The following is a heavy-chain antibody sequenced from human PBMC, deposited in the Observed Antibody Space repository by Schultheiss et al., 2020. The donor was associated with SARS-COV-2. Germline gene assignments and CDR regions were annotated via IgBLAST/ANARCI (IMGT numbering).Heavy chain of an antibody. V-gene: IGHV3-30*03. CDR2: ISNDGSNK. Sequence: GGSLRLSCAASGFTFSNAWMSWVRQAPGKGLEWVAVISNDGSNKDYADSVKGRFTISRDNSKNTLYLQMNSLRAEDTAVYYCATAPYTSGWFDYWGRGTLVTVSS. CDR1: GFTFSNAW. J-gene: IGHJ4*02. D-gene: IGHD6-19*01. CDR3: ATAPYTSGWFDY.